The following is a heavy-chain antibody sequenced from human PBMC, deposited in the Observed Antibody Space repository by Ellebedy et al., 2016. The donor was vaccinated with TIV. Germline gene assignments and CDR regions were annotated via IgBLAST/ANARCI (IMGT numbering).Heavy chain of an antibody. D-gene: IGHD3-22*01. CDR1: GFTITSYG. CDR2: ISYDGSHK. J-gene: IGHJ4*02. Sequence: PGGSLRLSCAVSGFTITSYGMHWVRQAPGKGLEWVAVISYDGSHKYYADSVKGRLTISRDNSKNTLYLQMNSLRAEDTAVYFCARASSGSSYWGYDYWGQGTLVTVSS. CDR3: ARASSGSSYWGYDY. V-gene: IGHV3-30*03.